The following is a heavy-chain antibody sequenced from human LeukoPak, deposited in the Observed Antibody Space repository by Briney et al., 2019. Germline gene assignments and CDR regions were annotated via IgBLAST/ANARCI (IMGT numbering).Heavy chain of an antibody. CDR2: ISGSGGST. CDR3: AKDPDWDYDSSGYNY. J-gene: IGHJ4*02. V-gene: IGHV3-23*01. D-gene: IGHD3-22*01. Sequence: GRSLRLSCAASGFTFSSYAMHWVRQAPGKGLEWVSAISGSGGSTYYADSVKGRFTISRDNSKNTLYLQMNSLRAEDTAVYYCAKDPDWDYDSSGYNYWGQGTLVTVSS. CDR1: GFTFSSYA.